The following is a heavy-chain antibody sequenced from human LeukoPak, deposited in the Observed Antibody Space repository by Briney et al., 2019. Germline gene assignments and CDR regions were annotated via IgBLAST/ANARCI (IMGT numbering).Heavy chain of an antibody. Sequence: ASDTLSLTCTVSVRSISSYYGSWIRQPPGKGLEGIGYIYYRGSTNYNPSLKSRVTISVDTSKNQSSLKLSSVTAADTAVYYCARGGANSSWPWRYFDLWGRGTLVTVSS. V-gene: IGHV4-59*07. CDR3: ARGGANSSWPWRYFDL. J-gene: IGHJ2*01. D-gene: IGHD6-13*01. CDR2: IYYRGST. CDR1: VRSISSYY.